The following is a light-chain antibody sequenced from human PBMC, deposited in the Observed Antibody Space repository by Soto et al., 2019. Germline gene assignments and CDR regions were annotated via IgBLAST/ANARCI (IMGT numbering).Light chain of an antibody. V-gene: IGKV3-15*01. J-gene: IGKJ1*01. CDR3: LQYNNWWT. CDR1: QSISSY. Sequence: EVVLTQSPDTLSLPPGERATLSCRASQSISSYLAWYQQKPGRSPRLLIYGASTRATGIPARFSGSGSGTEFTLTISSLQSEDFAVYYCLQYNNWWTFGQGTKVDNK. CDR2: GAS.